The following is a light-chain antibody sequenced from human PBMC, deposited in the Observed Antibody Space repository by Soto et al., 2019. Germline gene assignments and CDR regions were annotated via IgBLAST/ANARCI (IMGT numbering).Light chain of an antibody. CDR2: KAS. J-gene: IGKJ3*01. CDR3: QQRYTLIT. Sequence: DIQMTQSPSILSASVGDRVTITCRASQSIGSWLAWYQHKPGKAPKLLIYKASSLESGVPLRFSGSGSGTEFTLTISSLEPEDFAVYYCQQRYTLITFGPGTKVDIK. CDR1: QSIGSW. V-gene: IGKV1-5*03.